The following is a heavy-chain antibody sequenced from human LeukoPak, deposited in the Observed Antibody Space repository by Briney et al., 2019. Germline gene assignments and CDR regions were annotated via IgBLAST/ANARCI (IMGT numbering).Heavy chain of an antibody. CDR1: GGSFSGYY. D-gene: IGHD3-22*01. CDR3: ASVYDSSGYYPF. J-gene: IGHJ4*02. Sequence: SSETLSLTCAVYGGSFSGYYWSWIRQPPGKGLEWIGEINHSGSTNYNPSLKSRVTISVDTSKNQFSLKLSSVTAADTAVYYCASVYDSSGYYPFWGQGTLVTVSS. CDR2: INHSGST. V-gene: IGHV4-34*01.